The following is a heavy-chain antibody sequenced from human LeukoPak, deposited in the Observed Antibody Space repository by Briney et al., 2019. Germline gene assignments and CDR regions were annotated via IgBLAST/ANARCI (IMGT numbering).Heavy chain of an antibody. V-gene: IGHV4-30-2*01. D-gene: IGHD6-19*01. CDR1: GGSISTSRYS. Sequence: SETLSLTCTVSGGSISTSRYSWGWIRQPPGKGLEWIGYIYHSGSTYYNPSLKSRVTISVDRSKNQFSLRLSSVTAADTAVYYCARASKAAGTNFDYWGQGTLVTVSS. CDR2: IYHSGST. CDR3: ARASKAAGTNFDY. J-gene: IGHJ4*02.